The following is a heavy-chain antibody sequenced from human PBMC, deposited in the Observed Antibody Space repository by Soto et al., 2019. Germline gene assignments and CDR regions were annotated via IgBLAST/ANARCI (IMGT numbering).Heavy chain of an antibody. Sequence: ASVKVSCKASGGTFSSYAISWVRQAPGQGLEWMGGIIPILGIANYAQKFQGRVTITADKSTSTAYMELSSLRSEDTAVYYCARGSYYDSSGYYLGGNRPNYYGMDVWGQGTTVTVSS. V-gene: IGHV1-69*10. CDR1: GGTFSSYA. D-gene: IGHD3-22*01. J-gene: IGHJ6*02. CDR2: IIPILGIA. CDR3: ARGSYYDSSGYYLGGNRPNYYGMDV.